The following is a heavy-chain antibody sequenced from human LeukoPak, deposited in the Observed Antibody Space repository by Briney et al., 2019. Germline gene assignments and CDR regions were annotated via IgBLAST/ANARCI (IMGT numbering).Heavy chain of an antibody. CDR2: ITWNSGYK. CDR1: GFIFEHYG. V-gene: IGHV3-9*01. D-gene: IGHD4-23*01. Sequence: GGSLGLSCAASGFIFEHYGMHWVRQVPGKGLEWVSYITWNSGYKGYADSVKGLFAISRDNAKNSLYLQMNSLTGEDTAFYYCAKASDYGGNEFDSWGQGALVTVSS. CDR3: AKASDYGGNEFDS. J-gene: IGHJ5*01.